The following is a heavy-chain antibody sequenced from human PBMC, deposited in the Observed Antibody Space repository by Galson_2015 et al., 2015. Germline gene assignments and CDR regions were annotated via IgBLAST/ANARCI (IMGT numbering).Heavy chain of an antibody. Sequence: SLRLSCAASGFTFSSYSMNWVRQAPGKGLEWVSSISSSSSYIYYADSVKSRFTISRDNAKNSLYLQMSSLRAEDTAVYYCERDVIGLFYSDYWGQGTLVTVSS. CDR2: ISSSSSYI. J-gene: IGHJ4*02. V-gene: IGHV3-21*01. D-gene: IGHD3-3*01. CDR1: GFTFSSYS. CDR3: ERDVIGLFYSDY.